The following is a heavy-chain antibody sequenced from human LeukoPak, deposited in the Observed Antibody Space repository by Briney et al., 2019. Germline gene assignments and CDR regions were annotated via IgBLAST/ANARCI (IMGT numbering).Heavy chain of an antibody. CDR1: AGPISNYY. Sequence: SETLSLTCSVSAGPISNYYWSGIRQPPGKGLEWIGYIHYSGITKYNPSVQSRVAISLDTSKNQFSLKLTSVTAADTAVYYCASSGNYYFTLDYWGQGTLVTVSS. CDR3: ASSGNYYFTLDY. CDR2: IHYSGIT. V-gene: IGHV4-59*08. J-gene: IGHJ4*02. D-gene: IGHD3-10*01.